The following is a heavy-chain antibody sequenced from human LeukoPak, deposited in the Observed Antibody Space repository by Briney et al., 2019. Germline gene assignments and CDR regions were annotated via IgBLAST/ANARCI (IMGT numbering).Heavy chain of an antibody. CDR1: GYSISSGYY. Sequence: SETLSLTCAVSGYSISSGYYWGWIRPPPGKGLEWIGSIYHSGSTYYNPSLKSRVTISVDTSKNQFSLKLSSVTAADTAVYYCARRGPYYDFWSGYYTDAFDIWGQGTMVTVSS. V-gene: IGHV4-38-2*01. CDR3: ARRGPYYDFWSGYYTDAFDI. J-gene: IGHJ3*02. D-gene: IGHD3-3*01. CDR2: IYHSGST.